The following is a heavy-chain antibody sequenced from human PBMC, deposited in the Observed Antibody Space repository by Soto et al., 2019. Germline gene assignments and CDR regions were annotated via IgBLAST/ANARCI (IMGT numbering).Heavy chain of an antibody. CDR2: IYPGDSDT. Sequence: PGESLKISCKGSGYSFTSYWIGWVRQMPGKGLEWMGIIYPGDSDTRYSPSFQGQVTISADKSISTAYLQWSSLKASDTAMYYCARHSHVNYYDSSGSLPFDYWGQGTLVTVSS. CDR1: GYSFTSYW. J-gene: IGHJ4*02. CDR3: ARHSHVNYYDSSGSLPFDY. D-gene: IGHD3-22*01. V-gene: IGHV5-51*01.